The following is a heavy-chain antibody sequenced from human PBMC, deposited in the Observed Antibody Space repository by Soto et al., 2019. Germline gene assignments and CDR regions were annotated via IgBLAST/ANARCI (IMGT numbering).Heavy chain of an antibody. CDR1: GYTFTSYY. CDR3: ARDKRRFNNPSDQANWFDP. CDR2: INPSGGST. D-gene: IGHD3-3*01. V-gene: IGHV1-46*01. J-gene: IGHJ5*02. Sequence: ASVKVSCKASGYTFTSYYMHWVRQAPGQGLEWMGIINPSGGSTSYAQKFQGRVTMTRDTSTSTVYMELSSLRSKDTAVYYCARDKRRFNNPSDQANWFDPWGQGTLVTVSS.